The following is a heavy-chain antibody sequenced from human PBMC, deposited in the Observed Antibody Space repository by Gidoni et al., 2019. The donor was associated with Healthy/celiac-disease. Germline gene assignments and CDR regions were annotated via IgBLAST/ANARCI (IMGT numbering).Heavy chain of an antibody. CDR2: ISYDGSNK. Sequence: QVQLVESGGGVVQPGRSLRLSCAASGFTFSSYAMHWVRQAPGKGLEWVAVISYDGSNKYYADSVKGRFTISRDNSKNTLYLQMNSLRAEDTAVYYCARETYCSSTSCWGYFDYWGQGTLVTVSS. CDR1: GFTFSSYA. D-gene: IGHD2-2*01. J-gene: IGHJ4*02. V-gene: IGHV3-30-3*01. CDR3: ARETYCSSTSCWGYFDY.